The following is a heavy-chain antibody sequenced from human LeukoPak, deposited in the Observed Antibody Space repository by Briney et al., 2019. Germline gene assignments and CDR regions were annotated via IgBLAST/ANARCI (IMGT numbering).Heavy chain of an antibody. CDR1: GFTFSSYA. CDR2: ISYDGSNK. Sequence: GGSLRLSCAASGFTFSSYAMHWVRQAPGKELEWVAVISYDGSNKYYADSVKGRFTISRDNSKNTLYLQMNSLRAEDTAVYYCARAGGYSYGFSFDYWGQGTLVTVSS. CDR3: ARAGGYSYGFSFDY. V-gene: IGHV3-30-3*01. J-gene: IGHJ4*02. D-gene: IGHD5-18*01.